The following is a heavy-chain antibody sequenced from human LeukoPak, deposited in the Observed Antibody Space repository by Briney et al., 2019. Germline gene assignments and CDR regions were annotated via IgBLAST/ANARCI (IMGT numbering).Heavy chain of an antibody. D-gene: IGHD5-12*01. CDR2: IIPIFGTA. J-gene: IGHJ6*03. CDR3: ARVSDGYSGYGWDYYMDV. Sequence: ASVKVSCKASGGTFSTYAISWVRQAPGQGLEWMGGIIPIFGTANYAQKFQGRVTITTDESTSTAYMELSSLRSEDTAVYYCARVSDGYSGYGWDYYMDVWGKGTTVTVSS. CDR1: GGTFSTYA. V-gene: IGHV1-69*05.